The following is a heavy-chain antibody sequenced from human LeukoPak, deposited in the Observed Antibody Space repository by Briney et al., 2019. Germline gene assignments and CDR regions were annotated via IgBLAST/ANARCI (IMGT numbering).Heavy chain of an antibody. J-gene: IGHJ4*02. CDR2: FFQSHKS. CDR3: ARVLSFPYPLDS. Sequence: SETLSLTCAISGHSTTRGYYWAWFRPSPGKGLEWIATFFQSHKSFYNASLESRVTMSLDTSKSQFSLNLTSVAAADTAVYSGARVLSFPYPLDSWGRGTQVTVSS. D-gene: IGHD2/OR15-2a*01. CDR1: GHSTTRGYY. V-gene: IGHV4-38-2*01.